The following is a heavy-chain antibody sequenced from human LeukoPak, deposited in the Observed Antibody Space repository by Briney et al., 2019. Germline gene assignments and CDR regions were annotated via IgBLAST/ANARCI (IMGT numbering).Heavy chain of an antibody. CDR1: GYTFTSYG. CDR2: ISAYNGST. D-gene: IGHD2-15*01. Sequence: ASVKVSCKASGYTFTSYGISWVRQAPGQGLEWMGWISAYNGSTNYAQKLQGRVTMTTDTSTSTAYMELRSLRSDDTAVYYCAREFSYCSGGSCSIHWFDPWGQGTLVTVSS. CDR3: AREFSYCSGGSCSIHWFDP. J-gene: IGHJ5*02. V-gene: IGHV1-18*01.